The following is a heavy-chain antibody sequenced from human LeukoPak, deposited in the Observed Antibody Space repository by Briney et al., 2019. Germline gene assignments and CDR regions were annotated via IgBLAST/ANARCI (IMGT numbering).Heavy chain of an antibody. Sequence: SETLSLTCTVSGGSISSGSYYWNWIRQPAGKGLEWIGRIYTDGSTNYNPSLKSRVTISVDTSKNHFSLILTSVTAADTAVYYCARALDYDSSAYRLWGQGTMVTVSS. CDR3: ARALDYDSSAYRL. J-gene: IGHJ3*01. D-gene: IGHD3-22*01. CDR1: GGSISSGSYY. CDR2: IYTDGST. V-gene: IGHV4-61*02.